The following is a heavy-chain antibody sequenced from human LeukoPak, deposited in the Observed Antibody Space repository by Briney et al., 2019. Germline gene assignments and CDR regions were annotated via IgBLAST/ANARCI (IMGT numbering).Heavy chain of an antibody. CDR3: AKDRAGGANSYYLDN. CDR1: GFTFSNYG. Sequence: GGSLRLSCGASGFTFSNYGMHWVRQAPGKGLEWVAGISYDGSKKYYAEPAKGRFTIPRENSKSTLFLQMNSLRPEDTAVYYCAKDRAGGANSYYLDNWGQGTLVTVSS. V-gene: IGHV3-30*18. D-gene: IGHD2-21*01. CDR2: ISYDGSKK. J-gene: IGHJ4*02.